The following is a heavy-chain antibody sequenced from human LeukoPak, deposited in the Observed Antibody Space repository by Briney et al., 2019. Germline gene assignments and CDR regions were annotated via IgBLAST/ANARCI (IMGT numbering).Heavy chain of an antibody. Sequence: GGSLRLSCAASGFTFSSYWVSWVRQAPGKGLEWVANIKRDGSEKYYVDSVKGRFTISRDNAKNSLYLQMNSLRAEDTAVYYCARGGSSGSFWGQGTLVTVSS. CDR2: IKRDGSEK. CDR3: ARGGSSGSF. V-gene: IGHV3-7*01. J-gene: IGHJ4*02. CDR1: GFTFSSYW. D-gene: IGHD6-19*01.